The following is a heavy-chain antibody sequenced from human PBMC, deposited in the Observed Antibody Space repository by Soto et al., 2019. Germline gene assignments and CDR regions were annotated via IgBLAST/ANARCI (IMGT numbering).Heavy chain of an antibody. CDR1: GFTFSSYA. CDR2: ISGSGGST. CDR3: AKVREVMTTVTTPGHFDY. V-gene: IGHV3-23*01. D-gene: IGHD4-17*01. J-gene: IGHJ4*02. Sequence: EVQLLESGGGLVQPGGSLRLSCAASGFTFSSYAMSWVRQAPGKGLEWVSAISGSGGSTYYADSVKGRFTISRDNSKNTLYLQMNSLRAEDTAVYYCAKVREVMTTVTTPGHFDYWGQGTLVTVSS.